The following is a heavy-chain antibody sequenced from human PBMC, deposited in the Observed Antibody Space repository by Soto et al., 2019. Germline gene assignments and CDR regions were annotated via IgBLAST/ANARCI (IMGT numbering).Heavy chain of an antibody. J-gene: IGHJ6*02. CDR1: GGSISSSNW. CDR2: IYHSGST. Sequence: SETLSLTCAVSGGSISSSNWWSWVRQPPVKVLEWIGEIYHSGSTNYNPSLKSRVTISVDKSKNQFSLKLSSVTAADTAVYYCASSAGHPGDFFYYNGMDVWGQGTTVTVS. V-gene: IGHV4-4*02. D-gene: IGHD3-10*01. CDR3: ASSAGHPGDFFYYNGMDV.